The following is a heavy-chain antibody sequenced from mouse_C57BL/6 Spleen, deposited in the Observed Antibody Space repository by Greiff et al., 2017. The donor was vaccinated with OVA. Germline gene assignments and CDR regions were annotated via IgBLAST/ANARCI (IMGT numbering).Heavy chain of an antibody. D-gene: IGHD2-4*01. CDR3: ARSGDYDGYYAMDY. Sequence: VQLQQSGAELVRPGSSVKLSCKASGYTFTSYWMDWVKQRPGQGLEWIGNIYPSDSETHYNQKFKDKATLTVDKSSSTAYMQLSSLTSEDSAVYYCARSGDYDGYYAMDYWGQGTSVTVSS. CDR1: GYTFTSYW. V-gene: IGHV1-61*01. J-gene: IGHJ4*01. CDR2: IYPSDSET.